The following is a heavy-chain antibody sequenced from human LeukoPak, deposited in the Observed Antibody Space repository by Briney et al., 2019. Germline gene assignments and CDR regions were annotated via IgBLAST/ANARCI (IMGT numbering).Heavy chain of an antibody. CDR3: ARGGASPLHQYHYGSGSSNWFDP. J-gene: IGHJ5*02. CDR1: GYTFTSYG. CDR2: ISAYNGNT. V-gene: IGHV1-18*01. D-gene: IGHD3-10*01. Sequence: ASVKVSCKASGYTFTSYGISWVRQAPGQGLEWMGWISAYNGNTNYAQKLQGRVTMTTDTSTSTAYMELRSLRSDDTAVYYCARGGASPLHQYHYGSGSSNWFDPWGQGTLVTVSS.